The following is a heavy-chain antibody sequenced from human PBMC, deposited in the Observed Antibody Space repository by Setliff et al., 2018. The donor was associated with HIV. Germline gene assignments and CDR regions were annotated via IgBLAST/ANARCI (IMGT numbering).Heavy chain of an antibody. Sequence: SETLSLTCRVSGGLMSGYFWSWVWQPPGKGLEWVAYIYYTGNINQNPSLKSRVTISMDSSKRQFYLKLGSLTAADTAVYYCVRGRYCGGSNCPRLDNWGQGILVTVSS. CDR2: IYYTGNI. V-gene: IGHV4-59*01. J-gene: IGHJ4*02. CDR1: GGLMSGYF. CDR3: VRGRYCGGSNCPRLDN. D-gene: IGHD2-21*01.